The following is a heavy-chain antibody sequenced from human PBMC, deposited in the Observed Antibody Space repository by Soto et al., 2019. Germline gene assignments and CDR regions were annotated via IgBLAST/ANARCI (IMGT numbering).Heavy chain of an antibody. Sequence: SETLSLTCTVSGGSISSYYWSWIRQPPGKGLEWIGYIYYSGSTNYNPSLKSRVTISVDTSKNQFSLKLSSVTAADTAVYYCARHCITGTIRNYYYYYYMDVWGKGTTVTVSS. J-gene: IGHJ6*03. CDR2: IYYSGST. V-gene: IGHV4-59*08. CDR1: GGSISSYY. D-gene: IGHD1-20*01. CDR3: ARHCITGTIRNYYYYYYMDV.